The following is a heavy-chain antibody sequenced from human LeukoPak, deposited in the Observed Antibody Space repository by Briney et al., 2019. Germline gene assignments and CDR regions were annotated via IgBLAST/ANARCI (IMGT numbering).Heavy chain of an antibody. D-gene: IGHD5-24*01. CDR1: GFTFSNFG. CDR3: GKQMGVDFFDY. CDR2: ISYDGKNE. Sequence: GGSLRLSCAASGFTFSNFGMHWVRQAPGKGLEWVAVISYDGKNEYYTDSVKGRFTISRDNAKNTLYLQMNSLRAEDTAVYYCGKQMGVDFFDYWGQGTLVTVSS. V-gene: IGHV3-30*18. J-gene: IGHJ4*02.